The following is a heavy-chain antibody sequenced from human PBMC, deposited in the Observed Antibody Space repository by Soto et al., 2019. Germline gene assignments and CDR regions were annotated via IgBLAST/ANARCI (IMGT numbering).Heavy chain of an antibody. V-gene: IGHV1-24*01. J-gene: IGHJ4*02. Sequence: ASVKVSCKVSGYTLTEVSMHWVRQAPGEGLEWMGGSDPEDGETIYAQKFQGRVTMTEDTSTDTAYMELSSLRSEDTAVYYCATLGYYDILAGYWVTPGKYYFDYWGQGTLVTVSS. CDR2: SDPEDGET. D-gene: IGHD3-9*01. CDR1: GYTLTEVS. CDR3: ATLGYYDILAGYWVTPGKYYFDY.